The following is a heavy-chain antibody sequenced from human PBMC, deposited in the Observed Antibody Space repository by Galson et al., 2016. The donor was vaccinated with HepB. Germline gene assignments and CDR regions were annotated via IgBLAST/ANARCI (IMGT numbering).Heavy chain of an antibody. Sequence: SLRLSCAASGFTFSSYAMSWVRQAPGKGLEWVSGIVGSGGHTYYADSVKGRFTISRDNSKNTLYLQMNRLRAEDTAVFYCAKDNPITVTTFVGFDYRGQGTLVTVSS. V-gene: IGHV3-23*01. CDR3: AKDNPITVTTFVGFDY. CDR1: GFTFSSYA. J-gene: IGHJ4*02. D-gene: IGHD4-17*01. CDR2: IVGSGGHT.